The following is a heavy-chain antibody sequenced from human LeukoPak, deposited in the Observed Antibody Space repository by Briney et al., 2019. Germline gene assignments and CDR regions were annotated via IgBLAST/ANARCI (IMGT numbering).Heavy chain of an antibody. J-gene: IGHJ3*02. CDR1: GYTFTSYG. Sequence: GASVKVSCKSSGYTFTSYGISWVRQAPGQGLEWMGWISAYNGNTNYAQKLQGRVTMTTDTSTSTAYMELRSLRSDDTAVYYCACNADYYDSSGYPDDAFDIWGQGTMVTVSS. V-gene: IGHV1-18*01. CDR3: ACNADYYDSSGYPDDAFDI. CDR2: ISAYNGNT. D-gene: IGHD3-22*01.